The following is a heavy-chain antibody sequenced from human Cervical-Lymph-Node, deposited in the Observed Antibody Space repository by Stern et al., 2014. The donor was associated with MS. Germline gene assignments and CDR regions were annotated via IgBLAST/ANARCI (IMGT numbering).Heavy chain of an antibody. CDR1: GFTFGDHA. CDR2: MRSKANGGTT. V-gene: IGHV3-49*05. CDR3: STSYFDY. J-gene: IGHJ4*02. Sequence: EVQLVASGGCLVKPGRSLRLSCTTSGFTFGDHAMSWFRPAPGKGLEWVSFMRSKANGGTTEYAASVKGRFTISRDDSKSIAYLQMNSLKIEDTAVYYCSTSYFDYWGQGTLVTVSS.